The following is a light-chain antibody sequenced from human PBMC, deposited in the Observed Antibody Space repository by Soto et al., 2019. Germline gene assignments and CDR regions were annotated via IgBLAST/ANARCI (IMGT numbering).Light chain of an antibody. CDR3: QKYNSAPTT. V-gene: IGKV1-27*01. CDR1: QGFSNY. Sequence: DIQMTQSPSSLSASVGDRVTITCRESQGFSNYLAWYQQKPGKVPKLLIYAASTLQSGVPSRFRGSGSGTDFTLTISSLQPEDVATYYCQKYNSAPTTFGPGTKVEIK. J-gene: IGKJ1*01. CDR2: AAS.